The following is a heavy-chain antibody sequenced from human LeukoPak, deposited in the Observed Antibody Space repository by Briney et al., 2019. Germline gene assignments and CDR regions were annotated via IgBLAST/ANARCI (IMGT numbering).Heavy chain of an antibody. CDR1: GGSISDYY. D-gene: IGHD1-26*01. CDR2: LYYSGNT. J-gene: IGHJ4*02. Sequence: PSATLSLTCAVSGGSISDYYWSWIRQSPVRGLEWIGYLYYSGNTNYNPSLKSRLTISRDMAKNQFSPKLSSVTSADTAVYYCARGEYEDLVDNWGQGTLVTVSS. V-gene: IGHV4-59*01. CDR3: ARGEYEDLVDN.